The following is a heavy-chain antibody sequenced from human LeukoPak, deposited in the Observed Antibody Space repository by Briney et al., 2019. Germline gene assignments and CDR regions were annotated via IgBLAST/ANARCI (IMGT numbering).Heavy chain of an antibody. CDR2: ISGSGDST. CDR3: ALTFPYGSGSYEVDY. D-gene: IGHD3-10*01. CDR1: GFTFSSYA. Sequence: TGGSLRLSCAASGFTFSSYAMSWVRQAPGKGLQWVSSISGSGDSTYYADSVKGRFTISRDNSNNTLYLQMNSLRAEDTAVYYCALTFPYGSGSYEVDYWGQGTLVTVSS. V-gene: IGHV3-23*01. J-gene: IGHJ4*02.